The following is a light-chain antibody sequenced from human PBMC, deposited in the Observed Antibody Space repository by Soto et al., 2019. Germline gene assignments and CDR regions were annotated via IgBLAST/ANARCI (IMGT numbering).Light chain of an antibody. Sequence: QSVLTQPASVSGSPGQSITISCTGTSSDIGNYDFVSWYQQVPGTAPKAMIYEVSSRPSGVSNRFSGSKSGNTASLTISGVQDEDEAYYCCSSYKTSTSGILFGGGTKVTV. CDR3: SSYKTSTSGIL. J-gene: IGLJ3*02. V-gene: IGLV2-14*01. CDR1: SSDIGNYDF. CDR2: EVS.